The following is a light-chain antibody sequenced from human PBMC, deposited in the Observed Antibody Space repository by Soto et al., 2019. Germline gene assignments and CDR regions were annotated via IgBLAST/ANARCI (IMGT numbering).Light chain of an antibody. J-gene: IGKJ2*01. Sequence: DILMTQSPSTLSASVGDRVTITCRASQTISTWLAWYSQKPVKAPQLLISDASRLESGVPSRFSGSGSGTEFTLTIDSLQPDDFATYYCQQYNSYSPGYTFGQGTKLEIK. CDR1: QTISTW. V-gene: IGKV1-5*01. CDR3: QQYNSYSPGYT. CDR2: DAS.